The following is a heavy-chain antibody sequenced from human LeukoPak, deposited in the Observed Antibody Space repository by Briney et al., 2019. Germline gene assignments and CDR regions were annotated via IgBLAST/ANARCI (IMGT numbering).Heavy chain of an antibody. V-gene: IGHV1-69*05. CDR1: GGTFSSYA. CDR2: IIPIFGTA. Sequence: WASVKVSCKASGGTFSSYAISWVRQAPGQGLEWMGGIIPIFGTANYAQKFQGRVTITTDESTSTAYMELSSLRSEDTAVYYCARYYDSSVTTLNYFDYWGQGTLVTVSS. J-gene: IGHJ4*02. CDR3: ARYYDSSVTTLNYFDY. D-gene: IGHD3-22*01.